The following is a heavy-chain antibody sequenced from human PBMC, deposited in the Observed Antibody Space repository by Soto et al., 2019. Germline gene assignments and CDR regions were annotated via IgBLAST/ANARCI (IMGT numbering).Heavy chain of an antibody. Sequence: PGGSLRLSCAASGFTFSSYWMSWVRQAPGKGLEWVANIKQDGSEKYYVDSVKGRFTISRDNAKNSLYLQMNSLRAEDTAVYYCARDGGTAVATFDYWGQGTLVTVSS. D-gene: IGHD5-12*01. J-gene: IGHJ4*02. CDR2: IKQDGSEK. CDR3: ARDGGTAVATFDY. V-gene: IGHV3-7*01. CDR1: GFTFSSYW.